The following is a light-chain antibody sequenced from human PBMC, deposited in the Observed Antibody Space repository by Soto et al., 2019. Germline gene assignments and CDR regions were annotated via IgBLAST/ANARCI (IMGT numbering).Light chain of an antibody. CDR2: GAS. V-gene: IGKV3-15*01. CDR3: QQYSSWPPYT. CDR1: QSIAGN. Sequence: EIVMTQSPATLSVSPGERATLSCRASQSIAGNLAWYQQKPGQPPRLLIYGASTRATGIPARFSGSGSGTDFTLTISSLQSEDCALYYCQQYSSWPPYTFGQGTKLEI. J-gene: IGKJ2*01.